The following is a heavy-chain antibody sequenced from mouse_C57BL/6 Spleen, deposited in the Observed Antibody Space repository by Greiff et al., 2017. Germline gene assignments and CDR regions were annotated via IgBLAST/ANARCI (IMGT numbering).Heavy chain of an antibody. CDR2: ISSGGDYI. Sequence: DVQLVESGEGLVKPGGSLKLSCAASGFTFSSYAMSWVRQTPEQRLEWVAYISSGGDYIYYADTVKGRFTISRDNARNTLYLQMSSLKSEDTAMYYCTRYDYDEGFDVWGTGTTVTVSS. D-gene: IGHD2-4*01. CDR1: GFTFSSYA. CDR3: TRYDYDEGFDV. J-gene: IGHJ1*03. V-gene: IGHV5-9-1*02.